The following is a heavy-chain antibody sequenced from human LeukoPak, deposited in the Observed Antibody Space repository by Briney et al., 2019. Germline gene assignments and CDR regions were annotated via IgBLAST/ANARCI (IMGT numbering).Heavy chain of an antibody. V-gene: IGHV3-30*03. J-gene: IGHJ4*02. Sequence: GGSLRLSCAASGFTFSSYWMSWVRQAPGKGLEWVAVISYDGSNKYYADSVKGRFTISRDNSKNTLYLQMNSLRAEDTAVYYCAREAVAGRTFDYWGQGTLVTVSS. CDR1: GFTFSSYW. CDR2: ISYDGSNK. D-gene: IGHD6-19*01. CDR3: AREAVAGRTFDY.